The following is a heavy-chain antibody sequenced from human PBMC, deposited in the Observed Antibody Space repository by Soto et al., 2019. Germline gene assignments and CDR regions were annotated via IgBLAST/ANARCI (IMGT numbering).Heavy chain of an antibody. Sequence: PGGSLKISCASSGLSVSNALVRWASQAPGKGLEWVGRIKSQKDGRTTDYAAPMKGRFTISRDDSKNTLYLQLDSLRNEDTAMYYCTTDAGDYEDYWGQGTQVTVSS. V-gene: IGHV3-15*01. J-gene: IGHJ4*02. D-gene: IGHD4-17*01. CDR1: GLSVSNAL. CDR2: IKSQKDGRTT. CDR3: TTDAGDYEDY.